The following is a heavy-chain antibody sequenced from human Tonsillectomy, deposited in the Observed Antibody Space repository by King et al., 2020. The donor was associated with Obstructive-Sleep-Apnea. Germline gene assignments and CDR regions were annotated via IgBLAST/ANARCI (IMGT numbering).Heavy chain of an antibody. CDR3: ARVGDSSTWSDFDY. CDR2: ISAYNVNT. CDR1: GYTFTSYG. D-gene: IGHD6-13*01. V-gene: IGHV1-18*04. Sequence: QVQLVESGAEVKKPGSSVKVSCKASGYTFTSYGITWVRQAPGQGLEWMGWISAYNVNTNSAQKLQGTVTMTTDTSTSTAYMELRSLRSDDTAVYYCARVGDSSTWSDFDYWGQGTLVTVSS. J-gene: IGHJ4*02.